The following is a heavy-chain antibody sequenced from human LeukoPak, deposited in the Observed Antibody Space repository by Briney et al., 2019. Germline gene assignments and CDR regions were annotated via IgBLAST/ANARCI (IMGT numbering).Heavy chain of an antibody. Sequence: GGSLRLSCAASGFTFSDYYMSWIRQAPGKGLEWVSYISSSGSTIHYADSVKGRFTISRDNAKNSLYLQMNSLRAEDTAVYYCARACGGDCFWKYFDYWGQGTLVTVSS. CDR1: GFTFSDYY. CDR2: ISSSGSTI. V-gene: IGHV3-11*04. J-gene: IGHJ4*02. CDR3: ARACGGDCFWKYFDY. D-gene: IGHD2-21*01.